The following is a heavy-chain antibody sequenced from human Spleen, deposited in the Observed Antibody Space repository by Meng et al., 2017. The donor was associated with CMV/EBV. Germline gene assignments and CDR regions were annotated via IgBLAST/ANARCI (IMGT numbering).Heavy chain of an antibody. CDR2: IYSDGST. CDR1: GFTVSSNY. V-gene: IGHV3-53*01. CDR3: AKSPKGDYYYYSMDV. Sequence: GESLKISCAASGFTVSSNYMNWVRQAPGKGLEWVSVIYSDGSTYYADSVKGRFTVSRDNSKNTLYLQMNSLRAGDTAVYYCAKSPKGDYYYYSMDVWGQGTTVTVSS. J-gene: IGHJ6*02.